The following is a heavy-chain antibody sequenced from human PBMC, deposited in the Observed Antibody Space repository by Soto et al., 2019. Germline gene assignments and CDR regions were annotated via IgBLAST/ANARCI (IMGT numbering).Heavy chain of an antibody. CDR2: VRGNGDPP. D-gene: IGHD5-12*01. CDR3: VKSRGGNNFDFFD. V-gene: IGHV3-64D*06. J-gene: IGHJ4*02. Sequence: PGGSLRLSCVVSGFTFGDYAFHWVRQVPGEGLEYVSGVRGNGDPPFYADSVKGRFTISRDNSKNTLYLQMSSLSADDTAVYYCVKSRGGNNFDFFDWGQGALVTVSS. CDR1: GFTFGDYA.